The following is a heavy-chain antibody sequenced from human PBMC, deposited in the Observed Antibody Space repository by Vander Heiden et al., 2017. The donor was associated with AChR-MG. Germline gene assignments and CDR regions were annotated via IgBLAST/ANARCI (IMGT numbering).Heavy chain of an antibody. J-gene: IGHJ3*02. CDR3: VRDGMAGSPYALDI. V-gene: IGHV1-2*06. Sequence: QVQVVQSGAEVKKPGASVQVSCKASGYSFTANNLHWVRQAPGQGLEWMGRISPSSGGTNYAQKFLGRVTMTTDTSINTAYMDLSSLNSDDTAVYYCVRDGMAGSPYALDIWGQGTTVTVSS. D-gene: IGHD2-15*01. CDR2: ISPSSGGT. CDR1: GYSFTANN.